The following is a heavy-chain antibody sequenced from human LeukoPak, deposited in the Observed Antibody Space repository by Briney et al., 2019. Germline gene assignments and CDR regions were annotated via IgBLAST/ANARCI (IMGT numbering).Heavy chain of an antibody. CDR2: INSDGSST. J-gene: IGHJ4*02. CDR3: ARASYGDYSEY. Sequence: PGGSLRLSCAASGFTFSSYWMHWVRQAPGKGLVWVSRINSDGSSTSYADFVKGRFTISRDNAKNTLYLQMNSLRAEDTAVYYCARASYGDYSEYWGQGTLVTVSS. V-gene: IGHV3-74*01. D-gene: IGHD4-17*01. CDR1: GFTFSSYW.